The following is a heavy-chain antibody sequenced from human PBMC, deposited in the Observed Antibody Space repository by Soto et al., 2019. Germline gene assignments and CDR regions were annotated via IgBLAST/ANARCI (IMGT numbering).Heavy chain of an antibody. J-gene: IGHJ5*02. Sequence: PSETLSLTCTVSGGSISSYYWSWIRQPPGKGLEWIGYIYYSGSTNYNPSLKSRVTISVDTSKNQFSLKLSSVTAADTAAYYCARGEILPRYSNWFDPWGQGTLVTVSS. V-gene: IGHV4-59*01. CDR2: IYYSGST. CDR1: GGSISSYY. D-gene: IGHD2-21*01. CDR3: ARGEILPRYSNWFDP.